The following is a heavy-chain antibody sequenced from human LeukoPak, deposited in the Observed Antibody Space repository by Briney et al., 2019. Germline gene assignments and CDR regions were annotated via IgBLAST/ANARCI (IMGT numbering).Heavy chain of an antibody. CDR2: ISGSGVGT. J-gene: IGHJ4*02. V-gene: IGHV3-23*01. CDR1: GFTFSNFG. D-gene: IGHD3-22*01. CDR3: AKALGRGYSTYSFDY. Sequence: GGSLRLSCAACGFTFSNFGMSWVRQAPGKGLEWVSVISGSGVGTYYADSVKGRFTIFRDNSKNTLYLQMNSLRVGDTAVYYCAKALGRGYSTYSFDYWGQGTLVTVSS.